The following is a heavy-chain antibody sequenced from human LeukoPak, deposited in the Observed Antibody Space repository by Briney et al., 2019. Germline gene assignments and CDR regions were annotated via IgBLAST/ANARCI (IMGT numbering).Heavy chain of an antibody. V-gene: IGHV4-59*08. J-gene: IGHJ2*01. CDR3: ARKNFYPNWFFDV. CDR1: GGSMSGHY. CDR2: VCDSGGT. Sequence: SETLSLTCIVSGGSMSGHYWNWIRQSPGKPLEWIGYVCDSGGTNYNPALKSRVSISIDTSKNQFSLRLMSVTATDTALYFCARKNFYPNWFFDVWGRGTLVTVSS. D-gene: IGHD1-7*01.